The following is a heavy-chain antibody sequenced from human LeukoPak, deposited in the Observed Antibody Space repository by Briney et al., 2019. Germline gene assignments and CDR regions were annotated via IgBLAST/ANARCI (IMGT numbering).Heavy chain of an antibody. CDR3: AREVYYYDSSGQYYFDY. J-gene: IGHJ4*02. D-gene: IGHD3-22*01. Sequence: ASVKVSCKASGYTFTSYGISWVRQAPGQGLEWMGWISAYNGNTNYAQKLQGRVTMTTDTSTSTAYMELRSLRSDDTAVYYCAREVYYYDSSGQYYFDYWGQGTLVTVSS. CDR1: GYTFTSYG. V-gene: IGHV1-18*01. CDR2: ISAYNGNT.